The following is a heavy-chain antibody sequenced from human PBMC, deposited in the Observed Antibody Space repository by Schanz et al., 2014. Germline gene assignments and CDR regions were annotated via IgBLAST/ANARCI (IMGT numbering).Heavy chain of an antibody. J-gene: IGHJ4*02. V-gene: IGHV3-7*01. D-gene: IGHD6-25*01. CDR3: VSGYPSGF. CDR2: INNDGSQK. Sequence: EVQLVESGGGLVQPGGSLRLACAASRFTFSNYWVGWVRQAPGKGLESVASINNDGSQKFYVDSVKGRFAVSRDNPKNSLYLQMNSLRVEDTAVYYCVSGYPSGFWGQGTLVTVSS. CDR1: RFTFSNYW.